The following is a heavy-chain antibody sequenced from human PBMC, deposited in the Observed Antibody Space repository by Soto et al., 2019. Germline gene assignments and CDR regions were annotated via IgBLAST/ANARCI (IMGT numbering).Heavy chain of an antibody. Sequence: QVQLVQSGAEEKKPGASVKVSCKASGYSFTSYAIHWVRQAPGQRLEWMGWINAGNGNTKIPQKFQSRVTITRDTSASTAYMEVSSLRSEDTAVYYCARAAYYYDSSGCYPGDYWGQGSLVTVSS. CDR1: GYSFTSYA. V-gene: IGHV1-3*05. J-gene: IGHJ4*02. CDR2: INAGNGNT. CDR3: ARAAYYYDSSGCYPGDY. D-gene: IGHD3-22*01.